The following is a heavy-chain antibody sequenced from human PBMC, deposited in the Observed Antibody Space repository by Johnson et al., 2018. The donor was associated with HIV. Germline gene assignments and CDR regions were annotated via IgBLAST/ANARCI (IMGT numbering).Heavy chain of an antibody. V-gene: IGHV3-11*04. D-gene: IGHD3-3*01. J-gene: IGHJ3*02. CDR1: GFTFSDYY. Sequence: QVQLVESGGGLVKPGGSLRLSCAVSGFTFSDYYMSWIRQAPGRGLEWVSYISSRGRAVYYADSLKGRITISRDNAKNSLYLQMNSLRAGDTAVYYCARGHFRGGFLSGCNSHDAFDIWGHGTLVTVSS. CDR2: ISSRGRAV. CDR3: ARGHFRGGFLSGCNSHDAFDI.